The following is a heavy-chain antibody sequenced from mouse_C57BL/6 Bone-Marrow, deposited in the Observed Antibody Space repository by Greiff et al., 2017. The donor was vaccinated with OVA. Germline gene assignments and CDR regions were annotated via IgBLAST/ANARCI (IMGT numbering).Heavy chain of an antibody. CDR2: IDPTDSYT. CDR3: AREDSDY. Sequence: QVQLKQPGAELVKPGASVKLSCKASGYTFTSYWMQWVKQSPGQGLEWIGEIDPTDSYTNYNQKFKGKATLTVDTSSSTAYMQLSSLTSEDSAVYYCAREDSDYWGQGTTLTVSS. CDR1: GYTFTSYW. V-gene: IGHV1-50*01. J-gene: IGHJ2*01.